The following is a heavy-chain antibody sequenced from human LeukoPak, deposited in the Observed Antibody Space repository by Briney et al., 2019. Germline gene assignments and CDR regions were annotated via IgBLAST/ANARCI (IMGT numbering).Heavy chain of an antibody. Sequence: SETLSLTCTVSGGSISSYYWSWIRQPPGKGLEWIGYIYYSGRTNYNPSLKSRVTISVDTSKNQFSLKLSSVTAADTAVYYCASMTLTEYYFDYWGQGTLVTVSS. V-gene: IGHV4-59*01. CDR1: GGSISSYY. J-gene: IGHJ4*02. D-gene: IGHD3-16*01. CDR2: IYYSGRT. CDR3: ASMTLTEYYFDY.